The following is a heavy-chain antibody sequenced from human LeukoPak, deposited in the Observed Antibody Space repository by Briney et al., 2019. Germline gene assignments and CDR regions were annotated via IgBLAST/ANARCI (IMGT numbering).Heavy chain of an antibody. CDR1: GFXFSNYG. CDR2: MYYDGVSK. V-gene: IGHV3-33*01. J-gene: IGHJ4*02. D-gene: IGHD2-15*01. Sequence: GGSLRLSCAASGFXFSNYGIHWVRQAPGKGLEWVAVMYYDGVSKYYADSVKGRFTISRDNSMNTLYLQMNSLRAEDTAIYFCARDLYCSGGSCLYFDYWGQGTLVTVSS. CDR3: ARDLYCSGGSCLYFDY.